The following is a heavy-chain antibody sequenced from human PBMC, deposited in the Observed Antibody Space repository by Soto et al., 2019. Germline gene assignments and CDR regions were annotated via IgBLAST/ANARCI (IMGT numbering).Heavy chain of an antibody. Sequence: SETLSLTCTVTGGTISGYYLTWIRQSAGGGLEWIGRIYSSGSTNYNPSLKSRVTISLDTSMNHFSLRLSSVTAADTAVYYCARGQRFSDWFDPWGQGTLVTVSS. J-gene: IGHJ5*02. CDR3: ARGQRFSDWFDP. D-gene: IGHD3-3*01. CDR2: IYSSGST. CDR1: GGTISGYY. V-gene: IGHV4-4*07.